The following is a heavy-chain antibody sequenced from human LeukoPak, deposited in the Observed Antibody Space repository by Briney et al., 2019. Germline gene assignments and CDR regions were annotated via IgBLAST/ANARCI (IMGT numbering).Heavy chain of an antibody. V-gene: IGHV3-74*01. CDR3: ARDNRGTKIMVRGVISAFDI. Sequence: GGSLRLSCAASGFTFSSYWMHWVRQAPGKGLVWVSRINTDGSSTSYADSVKGRFTISRDNSKNTLYLQMNSLRAEDTAVYYCARDNRGTKIMVRGVISAFDIWGQGTMVTVSS. D-gene: IGHD3-10*01. CDR1: GFTFSSYW. CDR2: INTDGSST. J-gene: IGHJ3*02.